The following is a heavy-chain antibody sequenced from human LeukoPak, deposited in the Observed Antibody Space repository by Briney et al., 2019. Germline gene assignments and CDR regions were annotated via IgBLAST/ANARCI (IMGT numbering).Heavy chain of an antibody. D-gene: IGHD2-2*01. J-gene: IGHJ4*02. V-gene: IGHV1-24*01. CDR1: GYTLTELS. CDR3: ATGGGQYKRYFDY. CDR2: FDPEDGET. Sequence: ASVTVSCKVSGYTLTELSMHWVRQAPGKGLEWVGGFDPEDGETIYAQKFQGRVTMTEDTSTDTAYMELSSLRSEDTAVYYCATGGGQYKRYFDYWGQGTLVTVSS.